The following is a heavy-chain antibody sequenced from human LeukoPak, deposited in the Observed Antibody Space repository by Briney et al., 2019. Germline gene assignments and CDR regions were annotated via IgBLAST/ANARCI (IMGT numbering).Heavy chain of an antibody. V-gene: IGHV4-59*08. Sequence: PSETLSLTCTVSGGSISSYYWSWIRQPPGKGLEWIGYIYNSGSTNYSPSLKSRVTISVDTSKNQFSLKLSSVTAADTAVYYCARGRFDPLTGYEYYHDYWGQGTLVTVSS. CDR2: IYNSGST. CDR3: ARGRFDPLTGYEYYHDY. J-gene: IGHJ4*02. CDR1: GGSISSYY. D-gene: IGHD3-9*01.